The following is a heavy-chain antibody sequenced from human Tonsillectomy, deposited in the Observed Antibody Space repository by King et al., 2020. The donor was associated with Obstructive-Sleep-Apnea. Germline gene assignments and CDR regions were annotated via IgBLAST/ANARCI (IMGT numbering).Heavy chain of an antibody. CDR2: IWYVESNR. CDR3: AKNYGDYEGGAFDY. Sequence: QLVESVGGVVQPGRSLRLACSASGFTCSSYGIHWVRQARGKGLELVGFIWYVESNRYYADSVKGRFTISRDNSKNTLSLHMNSLRAEDTAVYYCAKNYGDYEGGAFDYWGQGTLVTVSS. J-gene: IGHJ4*02. D-gene: IGHD4-17*01. CDR1: GFTCSSYG. V-gene: IGHV3-33*06.